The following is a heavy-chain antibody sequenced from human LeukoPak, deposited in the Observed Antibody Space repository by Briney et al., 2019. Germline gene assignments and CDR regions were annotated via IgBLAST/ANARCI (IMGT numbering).Heavy chain of an antibody. Sequence: SETLSLTCTVSGGYIGSYYWSWIRQPAGKGLEWIGRIYTSENSDYNPSLKSRVTMSVDMSTSQFSLRLTSVTAADTAVYYCAREADYGVYSKSFYYMDVWGKGTTVTVSS. CDR1: GGYIGSYY. D-gene: IGHD4-17*01. CDR2: IYTSENS. V-gene: IGHV4-4*07. J-gene: IGHJ6*03. CDR3: AREADYGVYSKSFYYMDV.